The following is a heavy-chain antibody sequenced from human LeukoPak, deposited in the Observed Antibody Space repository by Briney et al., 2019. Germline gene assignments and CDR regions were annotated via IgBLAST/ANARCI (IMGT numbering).Heavy chain of an antibody. V-gene: IGHV3-23*01. CDR3: AKVPYSDYGSGRPPFMDA. D-gene: IGHD3-10*01. Sequence: PGGSLRLSCAASGFTFATYAMSWVRQAPGKGLEWVSTLSDSGGDTYYADSVKGRFTISRDNSKNTLYLQMSSLRAEDTAVYYCAKVPYSDYGSGRPPFMDAWGQGTTVAISS. CDR1: GFTFATYA. CDR2: LSDSGGDT. J-gene: IGHJ6*02.